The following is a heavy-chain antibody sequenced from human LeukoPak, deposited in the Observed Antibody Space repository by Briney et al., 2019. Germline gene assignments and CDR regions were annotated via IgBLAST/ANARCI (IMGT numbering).Heavy chain of an antibody. Sequence: SETLSLTCTVSGGSISSSSYYWGWLRQPPGKGLEWIGSFYYSGSTYYNPSLKSRITISVDTSKNQFSLKLSSVTAADTAVYYCARDGYDYVWGSYRKNDAFDIWGQGTMVTVSS. CDR1: GGSISSSSYY. J-gene: IGHJ3*02. CDR3: ARDGYDYVWGSYRKNDAFDI. V-gene: IGHV4-39*07. D-gene: IGHD3-16*02. CDR2: FYYSGST.